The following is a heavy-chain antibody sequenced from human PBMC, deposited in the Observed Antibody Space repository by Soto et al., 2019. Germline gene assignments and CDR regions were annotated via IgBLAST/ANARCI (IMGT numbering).Heavy chain of an antibody. CDR1: GGSISSGDYY. Sequence: SETLSLTCTVSGGSISSGDYYWSWIRQPPGKGLEWIGYIYYSGSTYYNPSLKSRVTISVDTSKNQFSLKLSSVTTADTAVYYCAKEPVSITIFGVNGMDVWGQGTTVTVSS. V-gene: IGHV4-30-4*01. CDR3: AKEPVSITIFGVNGMDV. CDR2: IYYSGST. J-gene: IGHJ6*02. D-gene: IGHD3-3*01.